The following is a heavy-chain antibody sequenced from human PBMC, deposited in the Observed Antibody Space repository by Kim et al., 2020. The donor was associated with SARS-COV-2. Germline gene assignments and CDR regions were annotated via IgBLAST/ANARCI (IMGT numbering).Heavy chain of an antibody. V-gene: IGHV1-69*13. CDR2: IIPIFGTA. J-gene: IGHJ4*02. Sequence: SVKVSCKASGGTFSSYAISWVRQAPVQGLEWMGGIIPIFGTANYAQKFQGRVTITADESTSTAYMELSSLRSEDTAVYYCARAPSLVGATQAFDYWGQGTLVTVSS. CDR3: ARAPSLVGATQAFDY. CDR1: GGTFSSYA. D-gene: IGHD1-26*01.